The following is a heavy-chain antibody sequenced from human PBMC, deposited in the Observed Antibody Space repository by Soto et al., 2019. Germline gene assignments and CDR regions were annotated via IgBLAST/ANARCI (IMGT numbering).Heavy chain of an antibody. CDR1: GFTFSSYA. J-gene: IGHJ6*03. D-gene: IGHD1-26*01. V-gene: IGHV3-23*01. CDR3: SNRPTGVGRPKYYYYYYYMDV. Sequence: EVQLLESGGGLVQPGGSLRLSCAASGFTFSSYAMSWVRQAPGKGLEWVSAISGSGGSTYYADSVKGRFTISRDNSKNTLYLQMNSLRAEDTAVYYCSNRPTGVGRPKYYYYYYYMDVWGKGTTVTVSS. CDR2: ISGSGGST.